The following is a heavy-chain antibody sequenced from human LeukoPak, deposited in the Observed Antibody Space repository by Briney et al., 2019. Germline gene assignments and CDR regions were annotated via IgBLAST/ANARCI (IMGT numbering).Heavy chain of an antibody. CDR3: ARGEDFERYYLAY. CDR1: GGSISSSSYY. J-gene: IGHJ4*02. D-gene: IGHD3-9*01. CDR2: IYYTGTT. Sequence: PSETLSLTCTVSGGSISSSSYYWGWIRQIPGKGLEWIGYIYYTGTTNYNPLFESRATISVDTSKNQFSLKLTSVTAADTAVYFCARGEDFERYYLAYWGQGTLVTVSS. V-gene: IGHV4-61*05.